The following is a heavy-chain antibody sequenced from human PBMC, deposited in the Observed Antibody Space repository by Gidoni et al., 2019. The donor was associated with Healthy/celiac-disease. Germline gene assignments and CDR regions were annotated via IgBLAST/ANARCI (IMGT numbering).Heavy chain of an antibody. CDR2: IYPGDSDT. V-gene: IGHV5-51*01. J-gene: IGHJ5*02. CDR3: ARQGSGQLRFLGWFDP. Sequence: EVQLVQSGAEVKKPGGSLKIPCTGSGYSFTSYWIGWVRQMPGKGLEWMGIIYPGDSDTRYSPSFQGQVTISADKSISTAYLQWSSLKASDTAMYYWARQGSGQLRFLGWFDPWGQGTLVTVSS. CDR1: GYSFTSYW. D-gene: IGHD3-10*01.